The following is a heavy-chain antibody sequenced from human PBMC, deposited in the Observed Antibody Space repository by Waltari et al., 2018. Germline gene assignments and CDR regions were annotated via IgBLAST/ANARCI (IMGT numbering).Heavy chain of an antibody. J-gene: IGHJ6*02. CDR2: ITSDGSRT. Sequence: EVQLVESGGGSVQPGGSRRLSCVASGLPFSSYWMHWVRQGPGEGRVWVSGITSDGSRTRYADSVKGRFTISRDNAKNTLFLQMSGLRDEDAAVYYCATHRPGGLGMDVWGQGTTVTVSS. V-gene: IGHV3-74*01. D-gene: IGHD2-15*01. CDR1: GLPFSSYW. CDR3: ATHRPGGLGMDV.